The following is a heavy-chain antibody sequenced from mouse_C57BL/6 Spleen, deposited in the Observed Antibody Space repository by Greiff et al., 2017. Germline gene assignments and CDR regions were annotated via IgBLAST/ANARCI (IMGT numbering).Heavy chain of an antibody. J-gene: IGHJ1*03. V-gene: IGHV5-17*01. CDR3: ARSGTTVVAHWYFDV. CDR2: ISSGSSTI. CDR1: GFTFSDYG. D-gene: IGHD1-1*01. Sequence: EVKVVESGGGLVKPGGSLKLSCAASGFTFSDYGMHWVRQAPEKGLEWVAYISSGSSTIYYADTVKGRFTISRDNAKNTLFLQMTSLRSDDTAMYYCARSGTTVVAHWYFDVWGTGTTVTVSS.